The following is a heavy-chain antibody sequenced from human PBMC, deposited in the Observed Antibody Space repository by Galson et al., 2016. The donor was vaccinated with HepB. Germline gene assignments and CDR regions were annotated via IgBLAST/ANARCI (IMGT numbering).Heavy chain of an antibody. J-gene: IGHJ4*02. CDR1: GGSISGNY. V-gene: IGHV4-59*01. CDR2: IYYSGST. D-gene: IGHD4-17*01. CDR3: AAYGDYGSLDY. Sequence: LSLTCTVSGGSISGNYWSWIRQPPGKGLEWIGYIYYSGSTHYNPSLKSRVTISVDTPTNQFSLNLSSVTAADTAVYYCAAYGDYGSLDYWGQGTLVTVSS.